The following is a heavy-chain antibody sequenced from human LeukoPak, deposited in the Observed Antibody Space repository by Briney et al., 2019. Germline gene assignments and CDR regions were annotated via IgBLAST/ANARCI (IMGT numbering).Heavy chain of an antibody. CDR2: IRSSGSTT. CDR1: GFTFSSYA. V-gene: IGHV3-23*01. Sequence: GGSLRLSCAASGFTFSSYAMSWVRQAPGKGLEGVSAIRSSGSTTYYADSVKGRFTISRDNSKNTLYLQMNSLRAEDTDVYYCAKVKLWFGELLPRDYWGQGTLVTVSS. CDR3: AKVKLWFGELLPRDY. D-gene: IGHD3-10*01. J-gene: IGHJ4*02.